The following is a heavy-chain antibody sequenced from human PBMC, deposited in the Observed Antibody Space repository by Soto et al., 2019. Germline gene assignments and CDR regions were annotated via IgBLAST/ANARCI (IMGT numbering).Heavy chain of an antibody. CDR1: GGSVSSGSYY. J-gene: IGHJ4*02. D-gene: IGHD2-2*01. CDR3: ARMGRVYCSSTSCFSAATFDY. Sequence: SETLSLTCTVSGGSVSSGSYYWSWIRQPPGKGLEWIGYIYYSGSTNYDPSLKSRVTISVDASKNQFSLKLSSVTAADTAVYYCARMGRVYCSSTSCFSAATFDYWGQGTLVTVSS. V-gene: IGHV4-61*01. CDR2: IYYSGST.